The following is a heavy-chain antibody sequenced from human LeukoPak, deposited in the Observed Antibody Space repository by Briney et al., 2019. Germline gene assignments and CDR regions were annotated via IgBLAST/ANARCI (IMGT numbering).Heavy chain of an antibody. D-gene: IGHD3-10*01. J-gene: IGHJ4*02. V-gene: IGHV1-46*01. CDR2: IGPSGGST. Sequence: GASVKVSCKASGYTFTRYYIHWVRQAPGQGLEWMGMIGPSGGSTSNAQKFQGRVTMTGDTSTSTVYMELSSLRSEDTAVYYCARLGSGEDDGGWVDYWGQGTLVTVSS. CDR3: ARLGSGEDDGGWVDY. CDR1: GYTFTRYY.